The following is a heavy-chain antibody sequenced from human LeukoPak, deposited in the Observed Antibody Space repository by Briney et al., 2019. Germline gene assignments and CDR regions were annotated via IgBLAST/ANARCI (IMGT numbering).Heavy chain of an antibody. CDR2: IHYIGDT. CDR1: GDSIISDAYY. J-gene: IGHJ6*03. V-gene: IGHV4-39*01. CDR3: ARQTVDSYHYYYMDV. Sequence: PSETLSLTCSVSGDSIISDAYYSGWIRQPPGRRLEWVGAIHYIGDTYYTPSLQSRVTVSVDTSRNQFSLKLSSVTAADTAVYYCARQTVDSYHYYYMDVWGKGTTVTVSS. D-gene: IGHD4-23*01.